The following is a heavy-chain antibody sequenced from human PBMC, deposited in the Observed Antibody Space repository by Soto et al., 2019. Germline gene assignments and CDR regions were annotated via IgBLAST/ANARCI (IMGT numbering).Heavy chain of an antibody. D-gene: IGHD7-27*01. Sequence: ASVKVSRKASGYRYPIYRVNWVRQAPGQGLEWIGWISPYNGRTDSAQKVQGRVTLTTDTSTNTAYMELRSLRADDTDVYYCTRDLNWEAQWGQGTLVTVS. CDR1: GYRYPIYR. CDR3: TRDLNWEAQ. CDR2: ISPYNGRT. J-gene: IGHJ4*02. V-gene: IGHV1-18*01.